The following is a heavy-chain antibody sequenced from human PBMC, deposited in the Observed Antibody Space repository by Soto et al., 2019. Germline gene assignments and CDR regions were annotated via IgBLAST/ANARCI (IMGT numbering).Heavy chain of an antibody. CDR2: ISGSGGST. J-gene: IGHJ5*02. CDR1: GFTFSSYA. Sequence: EVQLLESGGGLVQPGGSLRLSCAASGFTFSSYAMSWVRQAPGKGLEWVSAISGSGGSTYYADSVKGRFTISRDNSKNTLYLQMNSLRAEDTAVYYCAKTGPPYQRYFDQNWFDPWGQGTLVTVSS. CDR3: AKTGPPYQRYFDQNWFDP. V-gene: IGHV3-23*01. D-gene: IGHD3-9*01.